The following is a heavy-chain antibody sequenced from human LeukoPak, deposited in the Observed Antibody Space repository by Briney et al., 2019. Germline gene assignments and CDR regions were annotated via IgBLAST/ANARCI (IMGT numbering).Heavy chain of an antibody. V-gene: IGHV1-18*04. CDR3: ARDRPFSRGGRVGAFDY. J-gene: IGHJ4*02. Sequence: ASVKVSCKASGYTFTGYYMHWVRQAPGQGLEWMGWISAYNGNTNYAQKLQGRVTMTTDTSTSTAYMELRSLRSDDTAVYYCARDRPFSRGGRVGAFDYWGQGTLVTVSS. D-gene: IGHD1-26*01. CDR2: ISAYNGNT. CDR1: GYTFTGYY.